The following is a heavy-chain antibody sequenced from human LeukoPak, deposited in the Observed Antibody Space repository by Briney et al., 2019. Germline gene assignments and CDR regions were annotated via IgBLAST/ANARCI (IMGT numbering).Heavy chain of an antibody. Sequence: SGGSLRLSCAASGSTFNTYAMSWVRQAPGKGLEWVSGISGSGGSTYYADSVKGRFTISRDNSKNTLYLQMNSLRAEDTAIYYCAKEDYYDGSGPLGRYYWGQGTLVTVSS. CDR1: GSTFNTYA. D-gene: IGHD3-22*01. CDR2: ISGSGGST. V-gene: IGHV3-23*01. J-gene: IGHJ4*02. CDR3: AKEDYYDGSGPLGRYY.